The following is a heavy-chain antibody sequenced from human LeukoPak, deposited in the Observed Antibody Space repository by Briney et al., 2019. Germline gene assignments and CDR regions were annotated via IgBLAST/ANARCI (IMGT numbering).Heavy chain of an antibody. CDR1: GYTFTNFG. CDR2: ISAYNGDT. J-gene: IGHJ4*02. D-gene: IGHD3-22*01. Sequence: ASVKVSCKAFGYTFTNFGITWVRQAPGQGLEWMGWISAYNGDTKYGQNFQGRVTMTTDTTTSTAYMDLRSLSSDDTAVYYCVTFTYDSSGYSFEVADYWGQGTLVTVSS. CDR3: VTFTYDSSGYSFEVADY. V-gene: IGHV1-18*01.